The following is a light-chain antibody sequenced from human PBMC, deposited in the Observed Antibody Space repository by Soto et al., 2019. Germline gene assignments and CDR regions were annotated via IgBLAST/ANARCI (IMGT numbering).Light chain of an antibody. CDR2: GAS. V-gene: IGKV1-39*01. J-gene: IGKJ1*01. CDR1: PSIGTD. CDR3: QQTYSTPST. Sequence: DIQMTPSPSSLSASMGARVSITCRARPSIGTDFNWYQQKPGKAPKLLLYGASTLQGGVPSRFSGSVSGTEFTLTISSLQPGDLATYFCQQTYSTPSTFGQGTKVDI.